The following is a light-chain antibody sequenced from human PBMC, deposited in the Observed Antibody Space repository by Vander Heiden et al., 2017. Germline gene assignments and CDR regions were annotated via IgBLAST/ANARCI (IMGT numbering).Light chain of an antibody. CDR2: LGS. CDR1: QSLLHSNGYNY. CDR3: RQALQTRVT. Sequence: DIVMTQSPLSLPVTPGEPASISCRSSQSLLHSNGYNYLDWYLQKPGQSPQLLIYLGSNRASGVPDRFSGSGSGTDFTLKISRVEDEDVGVYYCRQALQTRVTFGQGTRLEIK. V-gene: IGKV2-28*01. J-gene: IGKJ5*01.